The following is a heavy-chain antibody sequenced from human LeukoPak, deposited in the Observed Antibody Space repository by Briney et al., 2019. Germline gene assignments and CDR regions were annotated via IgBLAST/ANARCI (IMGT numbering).Heavy chain of an antibody. V-gene: IGHV1-2*02. CDR2: INPNSGGT. D-gene: IGHD3-3*01. CDR1: GYTFTSYY. J-gene: IGHJ6*02. Sequence: EASVTVSCKASGYTFTSYYMHWVRQAPGQGLEWMGWINPNSGGTNYAQKFQGRVTMTRDTSISTAYMELSRLRSDDTAVYYCARDLREARGVYYDFWSGYYTGLREDYYYGMDVWGQGTTVTVSS. CDR3: ARDLREARGVYYDFWSGYYTGLREDYYYGMDV.